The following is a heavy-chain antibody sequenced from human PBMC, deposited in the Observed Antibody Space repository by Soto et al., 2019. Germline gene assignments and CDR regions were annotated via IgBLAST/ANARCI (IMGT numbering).Heavy chain of an antibody. D-gene: IGHD4-17*01. J-gene: IGHJ4*02. CDR2: ISGSGGST. V-gene: IGHV3-23*01. Sequence: GLLLRVSRGAAGVTFVSFASSWVSQAPGKGMEWVSAISGSGGSTYYAAPVTGRFTISRDNSKNTRYLKMNSLRAEDTVVYYCVITAAGYGDYAYYFAYWGKGTLVTVSS. CDR1: GVTFVSFA. CDR3: VITAAGYGDYAYYFAY.